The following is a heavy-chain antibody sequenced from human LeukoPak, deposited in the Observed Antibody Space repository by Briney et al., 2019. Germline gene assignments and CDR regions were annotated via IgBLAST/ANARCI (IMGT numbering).Heavy chain of an antibody. CDR1: GFTFSSYS. CDR2: IRGVGPST. J-gene: IGHJ3*02. CDR3: AKSPSGYDADDCFHI. D-gene: IGHD5-12*01. Sequence: GGSLRLSCAASGFTFSSYSMNWVRQAPGKGLEWVSSIRGVGPSTYYADSVKGRFSISRDNSMQTLYLQMNSLRAEDTAIYYCAKSPSGYDADDCFHIWGQGTMVVVSS. V-gene: IGHV3-23*01.